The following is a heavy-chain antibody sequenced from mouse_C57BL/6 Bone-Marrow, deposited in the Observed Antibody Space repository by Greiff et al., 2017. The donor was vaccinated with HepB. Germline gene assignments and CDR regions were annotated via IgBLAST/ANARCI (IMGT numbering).Heavy chain of an antibody. Sequence: EVKLLESGPGLAKPSQTLSLPCSVPGYSITSDYWNWIRKFPGNKLEYMGYISYSGSTYYNPSLKSRISITRDTSKNQYYLQLNSVTTEDTATYYCARGDYFTGWAMDYWGQGTSVTVSS. CDR3: ARGDYFTGWAMDY. V-gene: IGHV3-8*01. J-gene: IGHJ4*01. CDR1: GYSITSDY. D-gene: IGHD1-1*01. CDR2: ISYSGST.